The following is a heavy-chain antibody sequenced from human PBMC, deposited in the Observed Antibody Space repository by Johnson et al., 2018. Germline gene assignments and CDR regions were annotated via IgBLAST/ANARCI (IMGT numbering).Heavy chain of an antibody. J-gene: IGHJ1*01. CDR1: GFTFDDYA. Sequence: EVRLVESGGGLVQPGRSLRLSCAASGFTFDDYAMHWVRQVPGTGPEWVSGISWNSGSVGYVDSVKGRFTISRDNAKNSLYLQMNSRRVEDTALYYCAKDSRAGLGLTMIIGRGYFQHGGQGTRVTVSS. V-gene: IGHV3-9*01. D-gene: IGHD3-22*01. CDR2: ISWNSGSV. CDR3: AKDSRAGLGLTMIIGRGYFQH.